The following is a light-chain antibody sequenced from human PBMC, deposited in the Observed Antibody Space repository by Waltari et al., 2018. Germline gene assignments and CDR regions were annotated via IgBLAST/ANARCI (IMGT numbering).Light chain of an antibody. CDR1: DIRDKT. CDR2: DDT. J-gene: IGLJ2*01. CDR3: QVWDGDSDHPV. V-gene: IGLV3-21*03. Sequence: YELTQPPSVSVAPGKTAKISCGGHDIRDKTVHWYQQKPGQAPVLVIYDDTVRPSGIPKRFAAADPATLTIARVEAGDEAVYYCQVWDGDSDHPVFGGGTKLTVL.